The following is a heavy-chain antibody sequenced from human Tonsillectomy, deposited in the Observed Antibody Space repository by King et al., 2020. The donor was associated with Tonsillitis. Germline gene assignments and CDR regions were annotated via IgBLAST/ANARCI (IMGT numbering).Heavy chain of an antibody. CDR2: IYYSGST. D-gene: IGHD6-13*01. Sequence: QLQESGPGLVKPSETLSLTCTVSGGSISSRSYYWGWIRQPPGKGLEWIGSIYYSGSTYYNTSLKSRVTISVDTSKNQFSLKLSSVTAADTAVYYCARRYSSSWYESAGGIFDYWGQGTLVTVSS. J-gene: IGHJ4*02. CDR1: GGSISSRSYY. CDR3: ARRYSSSWYESAGGIFDY. V-gene: IGHV4-39*01.